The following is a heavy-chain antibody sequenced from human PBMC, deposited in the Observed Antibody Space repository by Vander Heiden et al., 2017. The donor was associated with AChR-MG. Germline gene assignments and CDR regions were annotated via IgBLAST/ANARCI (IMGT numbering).Heavy chain of an antibody. D-gene: IGHD4-4*01. V-gene: IGHV3-23*01. CDR2: ISGPGGST. CDR3: AKGSKLDY. Sequence: EVQLLESGGGLVQPGGSVRLSCAASGFPFSSYAMTWVRQAPGKGLEWVSAISGPGGSTYYADSVKGRFTISRDNSKNTLYLQMNSLRAEDTALYFCAKGSKLDYWGQGTLVTVSS. J-gene: IGHJ4*02. CDR1: GFPFSSYA.